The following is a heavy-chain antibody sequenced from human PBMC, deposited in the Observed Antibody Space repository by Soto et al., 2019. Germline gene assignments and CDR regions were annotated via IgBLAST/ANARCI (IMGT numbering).Heavy chain of an antibody. CDR1: GYTFTSYG. J-gene: IGHJ6*02. CDR3: ARVRPQQLVGYYYYGMDV. CDR2: ISAYNGNT. D-gene: IGHD6-13*01. V-gene: IGHV1-18*01. Sequence: SVKVSCKASGYTFTSYGISWVRQAPGQGLEWMGWISAYNGNTNYAQKLQGRVTMTTDTSTSTAYMELRSLRSDDTAVYYCARVRPQQLVGYYYYGMDVWGQGTTVTVSS.